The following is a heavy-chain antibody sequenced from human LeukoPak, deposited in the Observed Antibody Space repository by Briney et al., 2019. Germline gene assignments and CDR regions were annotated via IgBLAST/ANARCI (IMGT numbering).Heavy chain of an antibody. V-gene: IGHV4-59*01. D-gene: IGHD6-13*01. CDR3: ARDLPVGRYSSSWYGMDV. J-gene: IGHJ6*02. CDR1: GGSISSYY. Sequence: PSETLSLTCTVSGGSISSYYWSWIRQPPGKGLEWIGYIYYSGSTNYNPSLKSRVTISVDTSKNQFSLKLSPVTAADTAVYYCARDLPVGRYSSSWYGMDVWGQGTTVTVSS. CDR2: IYYSGST.